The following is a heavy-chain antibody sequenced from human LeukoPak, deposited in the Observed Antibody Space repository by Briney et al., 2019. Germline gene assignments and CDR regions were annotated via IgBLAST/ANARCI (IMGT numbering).Heavy chain of an antibody. CDR1: GGSISSGGYS. J-gene: IGHJ1*01. CDR3: ARGTRGEFQH. CDR2: TYHSGST. Sequence: SQTLSLTCAVSGGSISSGGYSWSWIRQPPGKGLEWIGYTYHSGSTYYNPSLKSRVTISVDRSKNQFSLKLSSVTAADTAVYYCARGTRGEFQHWGQGTLVTVSS. V-gene: IGHV4-30-2*01.